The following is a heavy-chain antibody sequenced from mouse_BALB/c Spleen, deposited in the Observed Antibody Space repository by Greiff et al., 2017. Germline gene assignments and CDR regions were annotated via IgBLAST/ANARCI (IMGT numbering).Heavy chain of an antibody. CDR3: TRRDRYDGYYFDY. CDR1: GFTFSNYW. D-gene: IGHD2-14*01. CDR2: IRLKSNNYAT. J-gene: IGHJ2*01. V-gene: IGHV6-6*02. Sequence: EVMLVESGGGLVQPGGSMKLSCVASGFTFSNYWMNWVRQSPEKGLEWVAEIRLKSNNYATHYAESVKGRFTISRDDSKSSVYLQMNNLRAEDTGIYYCTRRDRYDGYYFDYWGQGTTLTVSS.